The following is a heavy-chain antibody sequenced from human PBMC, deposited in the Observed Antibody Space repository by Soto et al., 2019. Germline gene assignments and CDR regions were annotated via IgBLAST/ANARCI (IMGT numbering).Heavy chain of an antibody. V-gene: IGHV3-48*01. Sequence: GGSLRLSCAASGFNFTSYSVNWVRQAPGKGLEWVSYISSGSSTIYYAESVKGRFTISRDNAKKSLFLQMNSLRAEDTAVYYCAVDYYYMDVWGKGTTVTVSS. CDR1: GFNFTSYS. CDR3: AVDYYYMDV. CDR2: ISSGSSTI. J-gene: IGHJ6*03.